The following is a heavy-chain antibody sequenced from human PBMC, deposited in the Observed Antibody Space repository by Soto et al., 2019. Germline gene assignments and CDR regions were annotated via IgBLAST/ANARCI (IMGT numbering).Heavy chain of an antibody. CDR2: IKQDGTEK. D-gene: IGHD5-12*01. J-gene: IGHJ4*02. CDR3: ASVAI. V-gene: IGHV3-7*01. CDR1: GFTFSNNW. Sequence: EVQLVESGGGLVQPGGSLRLSCAASGFTFSNNWMSWVRQAPGKGLEWVANIKQDGTEKNYVDSVRGRFTISRDNAKNSLDLQMNSLTAEDTAVYYCASVAIWGQGTLVTVSS.